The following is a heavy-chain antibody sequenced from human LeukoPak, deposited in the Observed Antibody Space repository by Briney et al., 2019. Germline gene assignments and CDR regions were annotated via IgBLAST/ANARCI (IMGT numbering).Heavy chain of an antibody. D-gene: IGHD6-6*01. V-gene: IGHV3-72*01. CDR3: ARDTAAALDF. CDR2: TKNKGQSHIT. Sequence: PGGSPRFSCAASGFTFSDHYMDWVRQAPGKGLEWVGRTKNKGQSHITDYAASVKGRFFSSRDDSKNSLYLQMNSLQADDTGIYYCARDTAAALDFWGQGILVTVSS. CDR1: GFTFSDHY. J-gene: IGHJ4*02.